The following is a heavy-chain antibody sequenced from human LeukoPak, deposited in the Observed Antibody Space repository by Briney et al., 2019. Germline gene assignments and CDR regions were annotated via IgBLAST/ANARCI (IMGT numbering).Heavy chain of an antibody. D-gene: IGHD3-16*01. J-gene: IGHJ2*01. Sequence: GGSLRLSCAASKFTFKNYGMHWVRQAPGKGLEWVTVIWYDGSNAYYIDSVKGRFTVSRDNSKNTLYLQMNSLRAEGTAVYYCARDRGGVHYLDLWGRGTLVTVSS. CDR2: IWYDGSNA. CDR3: ARDRGGVHYLDL. V-gene: IGHV3-33*01. CDR1: KFTFKNYG.